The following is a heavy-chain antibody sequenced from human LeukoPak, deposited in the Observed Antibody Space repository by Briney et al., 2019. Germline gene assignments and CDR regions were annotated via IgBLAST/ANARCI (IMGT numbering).Heavy chain of an antibody. CDR2: INHSGST. CDR1: GGSFSGYY. J-gene: IGHJ2*01. V-gene: IGHV4-34*01. D-gene: IGHD6-13*01. Sequence: SETLSLTCAVYGGSFSGYYWSWIRQPPGKGLEWTGEINHSGSTNYNPSLKSRVTISVDTSKNQFSLKLSSVTAADTAVYYCARGSIAAAGNWYFDLWGRGTLVTVSS. CDR3: ARGSIAAAGNWYFDL.